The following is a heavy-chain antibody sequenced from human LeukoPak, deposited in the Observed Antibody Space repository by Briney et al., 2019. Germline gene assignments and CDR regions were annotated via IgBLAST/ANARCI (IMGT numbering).Heavy chain of an antibody. J-gene: IGHJ4*02. Sequence: PGGSLRLSCAASGFTFSNYAMIWVRQAPGKGLEWVSALSGSGATTYYADSVKGRFTISRDNSKNTLYLRMNSLRAEDTAVYYCAKVGWELNFDYWGQGTLVTVSS. CDR1: GFTFSNYA. D-gene: IGHD1-26*01. CDR3: AKVGWELNFDY. CDR2: LSGSGATT. V-gene: IGHV3-23*01.